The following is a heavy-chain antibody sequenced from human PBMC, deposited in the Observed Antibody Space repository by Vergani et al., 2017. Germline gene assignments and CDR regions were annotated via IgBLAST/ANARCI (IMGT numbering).Heavy chain of an antibody. CDR3: AKDIVPYSSGHFQH. D-gene: IGHD6-19*01. Sequence: EVQLVGSGGGVVQPGGSLRLSCAASGFTFDDYAMHWVRQAPGKGLEWVSLISGDGGSTYYADSVKGRFTISRDNSKNYLYLQMNSLRTEDTALYYCAKDIVPYSSGHFQHWGQGTLVTVSS. CDR2: ISGDGGST. V-gene: IGHV3-43*02. J-gene: IGHJ1*01. CDR1: GFTFDDYA.